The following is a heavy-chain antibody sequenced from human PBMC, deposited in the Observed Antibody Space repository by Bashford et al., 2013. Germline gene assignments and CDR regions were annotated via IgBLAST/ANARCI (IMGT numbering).Heavy chain of an antibody. J-gene: IGHJ4*02. CDR3: ARVSSGNFNLDH. Sequence: ASVKVSCKTSGYTFTTYSLHWVRQAPGQGLEWMGIINPSGGSTFLAQKFQGVVTLTRDTSTNTVYMELSSLRSEDTAVYFCARVSSGNFNLDHWGQGTLVTVSS. CDR2: INPSGGST. CDR1: GYTFTTYS. D-gene: IGHD4-23*01. V-gene: IGHV1-46*01.